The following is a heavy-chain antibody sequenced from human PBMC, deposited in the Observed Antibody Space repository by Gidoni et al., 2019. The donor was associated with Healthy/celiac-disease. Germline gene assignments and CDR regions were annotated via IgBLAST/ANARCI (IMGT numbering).Heavy chain of an antibody. Sequence: EVQLVESGGGLVQPGGSLRLSCAASGFTVSSNYMSWVRQAPGKGLEWVSVIYSGGSTYYADSVKGRFTISRDNSKNTLYLQMNSLRAEDTAVYYCARDHSFYGDYQFGYWGQGTLVTVSS. V-gene: IGHV3-66*01. D-gene: IGHD4-17*01. CDR1: GFTVSSNY. J-gene: IGHJ4*02. CDR2: IYSGGST. CDR3: ARDHSFYGDYQFGY.